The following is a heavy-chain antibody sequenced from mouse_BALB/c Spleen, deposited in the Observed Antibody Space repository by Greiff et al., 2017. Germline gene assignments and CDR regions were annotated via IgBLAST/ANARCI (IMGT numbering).Heavy chain of an antibody. Sequence: QVQLKQSGAELVKPGASVKLSCKASGYTFTSYYMYWVKQRPGQGLEWIGEINPSNGGTNFNEKFKSKATLTVDKSSSTAYMQLSSLTSEDSAVYYCTRGDGYDGGFAYWGQGTLVTVSA. J-gene: IGHJ3*01. CDR2: INPSNGGT. CDR1: GYTFTSYY. CDR3: TRGDGYDGGFAY. D-gene: IGHD2-2*01. V-gene: IGHV1S81*02.